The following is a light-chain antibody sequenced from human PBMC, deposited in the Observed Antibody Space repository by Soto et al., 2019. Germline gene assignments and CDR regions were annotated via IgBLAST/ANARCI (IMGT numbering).Light chain of an antibody. CDR2: EAS. J-gene: IGKJ1*01. CDR3: QQYNSSPAT. CDR1: QSVSIW. V-gene: IGKV1-5*01. Sequence: DIPMTQSPSTLSASVGDRVTITCRASQSVSIWLAWYQQKPGKAPNLLIYEASSLESGAPSRFSGSGSGTEFTLTINSLQPDDFATYYCQQYNSSPATFGQGTKVDI.